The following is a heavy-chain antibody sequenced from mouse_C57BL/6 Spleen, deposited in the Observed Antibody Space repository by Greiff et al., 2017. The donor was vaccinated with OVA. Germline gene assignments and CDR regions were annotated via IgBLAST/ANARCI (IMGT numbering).Heavy chain of an antibody. V-gene: IGHV1-80*01. J-gene: IGHJ2*01. CDR2: IYPGDGDT. D-gene: IGHD1-1*01. CDR1: GYAFSSYW. CDR3: ARWGTAVADY. Sequence: VQLQHSGAELVKPGASVKISCKASGYAFSSYWMNWVKQRPGKGLEWIGQIYPGDGDTNYKGKFKGKATLTADKSSSTAYMQLSSLTSYDSAVYFCARWGTAVADYWGQGTTLTVSS.